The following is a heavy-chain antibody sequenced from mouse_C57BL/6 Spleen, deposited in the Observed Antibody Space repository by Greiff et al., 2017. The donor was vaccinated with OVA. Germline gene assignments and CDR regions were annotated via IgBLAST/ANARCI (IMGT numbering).Heavy chain of an antibody. CDR1: GYTFTSYW. D-gene: IGHD1-1*01. V-gene: IGHV1-69*01. CDR2: IDNSDSYT. J-gene: IGHJ1*03. Sequence: QVQLLQPGAELVMPGASVTLSCTASGYTFTSYWMHWVKQRPGQGLEWIGEIDNSDSYTNYNQKFKGKSTLTVDKSSSTSYMQLSSLTSEYSAVYYCARPTTVVADFDVWGTGTTVTVSS. CDR3: ARPTTVVADFDV.